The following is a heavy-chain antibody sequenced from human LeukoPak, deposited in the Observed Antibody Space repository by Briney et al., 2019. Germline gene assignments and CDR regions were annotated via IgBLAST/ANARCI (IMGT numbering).Heavy chain of an antibody. V-gene: IGHV3-48*03. CDR1: GFTFSNYK. J-gene: IGHJ4*02. Sequence: GGSLRLSCAASGFTFSNYKMNWVRQAPGKGLEWVSYISSSGSIICYSDSVKGRFTISRDNAKNSLYLQMNSLRAEGTAVYYCARDFGYFWGQGTLVTVSS. CDR3: ARDFGYF. CDR2: ISSSGSII. D-gene: IGHD3-10*01.